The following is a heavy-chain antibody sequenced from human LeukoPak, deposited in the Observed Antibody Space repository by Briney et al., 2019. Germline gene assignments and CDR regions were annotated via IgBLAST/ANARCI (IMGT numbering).Heavy chain of an antibody. Sequence: RSLRLSCVASGFSLSNFQMYWVRQAPGKGLEWVSIISLDGSTEFYADSVKGRFTISRDTASNTMHLEMNNLRIEDTAVYYCMRDYMGWFDPWGQGSLVTVSS. CDR1: GFSLSNFQ. CDR2: ISLDGSTE. D-gene: IGHD3-10*01. CDR3: MRDYMGWFDP. J-gene: IGHJ5*02. V-gene: IGHV3-30-3*01.